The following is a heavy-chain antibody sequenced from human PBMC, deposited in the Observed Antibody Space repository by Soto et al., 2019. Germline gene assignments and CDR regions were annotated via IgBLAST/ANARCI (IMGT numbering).Heavy chain of an antibody. V-gene: IGHV4-59*01. CDR3: ARGGTYGSGVYNWFDP. Sequence: PSETLSLTCSVTGDSIGSYSWSWIRQIPGKGLEWIGYIHYSGGTNYTPPLRSRVTISVESSKNQLSLNLTSLTAADTAVYYCARGGTYGSGVYNWFDPWGQGILVTVSS. D-gene: IGHD3-10*01. CDR2: IHYSGGT. J-gene: IGHJ5*02. CDR1: GDSIGSYS.